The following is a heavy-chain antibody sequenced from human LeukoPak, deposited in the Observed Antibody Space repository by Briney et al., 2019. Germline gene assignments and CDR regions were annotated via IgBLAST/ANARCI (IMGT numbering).Heavy chain of an antibody. J-gene: IGHJ5*02. V-gene: IGHV1-69*05. Sequence: SVKVSCKASGGTFSSYAISWVRQAPGQGLEWMGRIIPIFGTANYAQKFQGRVTITTDESTSTAYMELSSLRSEDTAVYYCARDIGVLWFGELSHTKGSFDPWGQGTLVTVSS. CDR2: IIPIFGTA. CDR1: GGTFSSYA. CDR3: ARDIGVLWFGELSHTKGSFDP. D-gene: IGHD3-10*01.